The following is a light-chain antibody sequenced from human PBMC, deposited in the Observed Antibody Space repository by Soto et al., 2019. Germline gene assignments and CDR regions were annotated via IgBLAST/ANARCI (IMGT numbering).Light chain of an antibody. V-gene: IGKV3-20*01. J-gene: IGKJ1*01. CDR2: GAS. CDR3: QHYGNSPT. CDR1: QSVSSN. Sequence: EIVMTQSPATLSVSPGERATLSCRASQSVSSNLAWYQQKPGQAPRLLIYGASRRATGIPDRFSGSGSGTDFTLSISRLEPEDFAVYWCQHYGNSPTFGQGTKVDI.